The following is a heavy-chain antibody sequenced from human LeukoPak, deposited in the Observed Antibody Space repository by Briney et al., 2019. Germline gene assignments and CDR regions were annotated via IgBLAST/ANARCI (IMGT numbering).Heavy chain of an antibody. J-gene: IGHJ4*02. V-gene: IGHV4-59*08. CDR2: IYYSGTT. D-gene: IGHD4-17*01. CDR1: GGSFSSYY. CDR3: ASTVTPPQFDY. Sequence: PSETLSLTCTVSGGSFSSYYWSWIRQPPGKGLEWIGYIYYSGTTNYNPSLKSRVTISVDTSKNQFSLKLNSVTAADTAVYYCASTVTPPQFDYWGQGILVTVSS.